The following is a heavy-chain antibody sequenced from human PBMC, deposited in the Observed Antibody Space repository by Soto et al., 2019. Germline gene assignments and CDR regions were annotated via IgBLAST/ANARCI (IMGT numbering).Heavy chain of an antibody. D-gene: IGHD4-17*01. V-gene: IGHV4-34*01. CDR3: ARGDYGDYGGMDV. J-gene: IGHJ6*04. CDR1: GGSFSGYY. CDR2: INHSGST. Sequence: QVQLQQWGAGLLKPSETLSLTCAVYGGSFSGYYWSWIRQPPGKGLEWIGEINHSGSTNYNPSLKSRVTISVDTSKNQFSLKLSSVTAADTAVYYCARGDYGDYGGMDVWGKGTTVTVSS.